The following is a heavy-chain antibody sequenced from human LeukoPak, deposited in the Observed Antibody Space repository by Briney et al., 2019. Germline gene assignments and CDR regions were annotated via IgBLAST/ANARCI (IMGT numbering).Heavy chain of an antibody. Sequence: SVKVSCKASGGTFSSYAISWVRQAPGQGLEWMGGIIPIFGTANYAQKFQGRVTMTEDTSTDTAYMELSSLRSEDTAVYYCATALMYSGSYYTWTTFDYWGQGTLVTVSS. CDR3: ATALMYSGSYYTWTTFDY. CDR1: GGTFSSYA. J-gene: IGHJ4*02. D-gene: IGHD1-26*01. V-gene: IGHV1-69*06. CDR2: IIPIFGTA.